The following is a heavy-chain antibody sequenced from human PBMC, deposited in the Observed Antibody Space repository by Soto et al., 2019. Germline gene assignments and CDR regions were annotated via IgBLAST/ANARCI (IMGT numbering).Heavy chain of an antibody. CDR1: GYTFSGYG. CDR2: IRGYNGNT. CDR3: ARERDLGSGAWYYYMDV. V-gene: IGHV1-18*01. Sequence: QVQLVQSGAEVKKPGASVKVSCKTSGYTFSGYGVSWVRQAPGQGLEWMGFIRGYNGNTYYAQNLQDRVIMTTDTSTSTAYIELRSLRYYDTAVYYCARERDLGSGAWYYYMDVWGEGTTVTVSS. J-gene: IGHJ6*03. D-gene: IGHD2-15*01.